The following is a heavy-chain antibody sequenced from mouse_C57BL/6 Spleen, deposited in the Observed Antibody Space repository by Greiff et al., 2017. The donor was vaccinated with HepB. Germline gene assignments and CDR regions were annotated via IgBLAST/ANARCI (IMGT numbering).Heavy chain of an antibody. V-gene: IGHV3-6*01. D-gene: IGHD1-1*02. CDR1: GYSITSGYY. CDR3: AGRGVMGSFAY. J-gene: IGHJ3*01. Sequence: EVQLVESGPGLVKPSQSLSLTCSVTGYSITSGYYWNWIRQFPGNKLEWMGYISYDGSNNYNPSLKNRISITRDTSKNQFFLKLNSVTTEDTATYYCAGRGVMGSFAYWGQGTLVTVSA. CDR2: ISYDGSN.